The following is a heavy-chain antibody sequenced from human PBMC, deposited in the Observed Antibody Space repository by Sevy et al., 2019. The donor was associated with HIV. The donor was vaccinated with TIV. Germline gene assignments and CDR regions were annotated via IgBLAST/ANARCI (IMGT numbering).Heavy chain of an antibody. J-gene: IGHJ2*01. CDR3: TRGLSFTYAKRGDWLNWYFDV. CDR2: MNPNSGNT. V-gene: IGHV1-8*01. CDR1: GYTFDNYD. D-gene: IGHD2-21*02. Sequence: ASVKVSCQASGYTFDNYDINWVRQATGQGLAWMGWMNPNSGNTGYAEKFQGRVTMSRVSSIRTAYMELNGLTSEDTAVYYCTRGLSFTYAKRGDWLNWYFDVWGRGTLVTVSS.